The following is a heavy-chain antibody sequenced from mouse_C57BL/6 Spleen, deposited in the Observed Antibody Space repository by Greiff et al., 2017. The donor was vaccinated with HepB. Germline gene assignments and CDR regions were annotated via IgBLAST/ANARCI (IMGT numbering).Heavy chain of an antibody. CDR1: GYTFTSYW. J-gene: IGHJ2*01. CDR2: IHPNSGST. CDR3: ASPFITTVVATGYFDY. Sequence: VQLQQPGAELVKPGASVKLSCKASGYTFTSYWMHWVKQRPGLGLEWIGMIHPNSGSTNYNEKFKSKATLTVDKSSSTAYMQLSSLTSEDSAVYYCASPFITTVVATGYFDYWGQGTTLTVSS. D-gene: IGHD1-1*01. V-gene: IGHV1-64*01.